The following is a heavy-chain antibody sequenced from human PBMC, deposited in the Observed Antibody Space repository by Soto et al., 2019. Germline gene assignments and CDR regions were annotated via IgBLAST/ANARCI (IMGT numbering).Heavy chain of an antibody. Sequence: PSETLSLTCAVSGGSISSGGYSWSWIRQPPGKGLEWIGYIYHSGSTYYNPSLMSRVTISVDRSKNQFSLKLSSVTAADTAVYYCARSYCSGGSCYRRWFDPWGQGTLVTVSS. CDR3: ARSYCSGGSCYRRWFDP. D-gene: IGHD2-15*01. V-gene: IGHV4-30-2*01. CDR2: IYHSGST. CDR1: GGSISSGGYS. J-gene: IGHJ5*02.